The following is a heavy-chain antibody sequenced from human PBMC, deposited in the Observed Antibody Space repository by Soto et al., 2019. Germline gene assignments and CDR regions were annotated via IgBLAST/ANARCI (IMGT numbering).Heavy chain of an antibody. Sequence: QLVESGGGLVQPGGSLKLSCAASGFTFTNFWMSWVRRAPGKGLEWVANIAPDGSEKNHADAVRGRFTIARDNAKSSLTLQMNSLRGDDTAVYYCARDVIWGQGSLVTVSS. CDR3: ARDVI. CDR2: IAPDGSEK. V-gene: IGHV3-7*05. CDR1: GFTFTNFW. J-gene: IGHJ4*02.